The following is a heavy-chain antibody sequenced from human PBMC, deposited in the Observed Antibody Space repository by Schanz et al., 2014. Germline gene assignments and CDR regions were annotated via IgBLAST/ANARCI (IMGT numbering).Heavy chain of an antibody. Sequence: EVQLVESGGGLVQPGGSLRLSCAASGFTFTNYWMTWVRQAPGKGLEWVANINLDGSGKIYLGSVRGRFAISRDGAQTSEYLQMNSLRDEDTSVYHCVREESYYGAGSYRYWGPGTLVTVSS. D-gene: IGHD3-10*01. CDR3: VREESYYGAGSYRY. CDR2: INLDGSGK. J-gene: IGHJ4*02. CDR1: GFTFTNYW. V-gene: IGHV3-7*01.